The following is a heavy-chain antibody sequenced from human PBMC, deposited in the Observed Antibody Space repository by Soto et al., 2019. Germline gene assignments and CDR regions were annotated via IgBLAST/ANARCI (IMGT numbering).Heavy chain of an antibody. CDR2: LSSNGIGT. V-gene: IGHV3-64D*06. Sequence: GGSLRLSCSGSGFTVSSFGMHWVRQAPGKGLEHVSTLSSNGIGTYYADSVKGRFTFSRDTSKNTLYLQMSSRRTEDTAVYYCVKDMGQAAVGIRYPYGLDVWGLGTTVTVSS. J-gene: IGHJ6*02. CDR1: GFTVSSFG. D-gene: IGHD6-13*01. CDR3: VKDMGQAAVGIRYPYGLDV.